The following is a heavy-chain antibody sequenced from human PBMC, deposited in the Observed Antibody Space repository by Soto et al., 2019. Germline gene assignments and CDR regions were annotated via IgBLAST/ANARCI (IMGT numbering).Heavy chain of an antibody. CDR3: ARTRDSCGYSLFDS. D-gene: IGHD3-22*01. J-gene: IGHJ4*02. Sequence: PGGSLILSFAPSGFTFMSYSMNCVRQAPGKGLEWVSYISSSSSTIYYADSVKGRFTISRDNAKNSLYLQTNRLRAEDTAIYYCARTRDSCGYSLFDSWGPGTLVSVSS. CDR1: GFTFMSYS. V-gene: IGHV3-48*04. CDR2: ISSSSSTI.